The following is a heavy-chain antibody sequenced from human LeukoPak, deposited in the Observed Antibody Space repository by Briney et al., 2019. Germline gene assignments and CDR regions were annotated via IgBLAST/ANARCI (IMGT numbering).Heavy chain of an antibody. J-gene: IGHJ4*02. CDR3: ARENQQIVVVTAIYV. CDR2: ISYDGSNK. D-gene: IGHD2-21*02. CDR1: GFTFSSYA. Sequence: PGGSLRLSCAASGFTFSSYAMHWVRQAPGKGLEWVAVISYDGSNKYYADSVKGRFTISRDNSKNTLYLQMNSLRAEDTAVSYCARENQQIVVVTAIYVWGQGTLVTVSS. V-gene: IGHV3-30-3*01.